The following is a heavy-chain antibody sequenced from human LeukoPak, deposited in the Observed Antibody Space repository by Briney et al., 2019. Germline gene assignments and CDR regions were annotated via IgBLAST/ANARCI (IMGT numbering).Heavy chain of an antibody. D-gene: IGHD2-15*01. CDR1: GFTFDDYA. CDR2: ISGDGGST. V-gene: IGHV3-43*02. Sequence: GGSLRLSCAASGFTFDDYAMHWVRQAPGKGLEWVSLISGDGGSTYHADSVKGRFTISRDNSKNSLYLQMNSLRTEDTALYYCAKGGYCSGGSCYSYFDYWGQGTLVTVSS. CDR3: AKGGYCSGGSCYSYFDY. J-gene: IGHJ4*02.